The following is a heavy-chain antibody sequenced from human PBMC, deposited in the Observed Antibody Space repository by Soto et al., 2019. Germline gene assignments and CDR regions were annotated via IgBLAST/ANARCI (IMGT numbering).Heavy chain of an antibody. CDR1: GGSISSSSYY. CDR3: AVTTSDWSWFDP. V-gene: IGHV4-39*01. CDR2: IYYSGST. J-gene: IGHJ5*02. Sequence: SETLSLTCTVSGGSISSSSYYWGWIRQPPGKGLEWIGSIYYSGSTYYNPSLKSRVTISVDTSKNQFSLKLSSVTAADTAVYYCAVTTSDWSWFDPWGQGTLVTVSS. D-gene: IGHD4-4*01.